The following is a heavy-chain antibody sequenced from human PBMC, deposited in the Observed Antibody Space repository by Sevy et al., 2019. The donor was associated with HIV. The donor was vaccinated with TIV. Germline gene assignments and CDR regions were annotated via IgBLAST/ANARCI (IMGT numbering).Heavy chain of an antibody. CDR2: INRSGST. Sequence: SETLSLTCGVSGGSFSAYYWSWIRQPPGKGLEWIGEINRSGSTNYNPALKSRVTISVDTSKKQFSLNLRSVTAADTAVYYCARVYSSAPHFDIWGQGTMVTVSS. D-gene: IGHD6-19*01. CDR1: GGSFSAYY. V-gene: IGHV4-34*01. J-gene: IGHJ3*02. CDR3: ARVYSSAPHFDI.